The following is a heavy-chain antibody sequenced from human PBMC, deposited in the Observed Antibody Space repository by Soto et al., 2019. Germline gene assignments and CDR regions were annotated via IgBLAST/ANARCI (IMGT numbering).Heavy chain of an antibody. CDR2: IYPGDSDA. CDR1: GYSFTNYW. CDR3: TRNRAKFDT. J-gene: IGHJ5*02. D-gene: IGHD1-26*01. V-gene: IGHV5-51*01. Sequence: PGESLKISCQGSGYSFTNYWIGWVRQMPGKGLEWMGIIYPGDSDARYSPSFQGQVTMSADKSIRIAYLQMNNLRAEDTAVYYCTRNRAKFDTWGQGTPVTVSS.